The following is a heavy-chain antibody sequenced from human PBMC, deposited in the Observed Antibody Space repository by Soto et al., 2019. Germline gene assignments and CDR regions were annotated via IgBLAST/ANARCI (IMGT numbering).Heavy chain of an antibody. D-gene: IGHD2-21*02. J-gene: IGHJ4*02. CDR2: ISPIFGTA. V-gene: IGHV1-69*01. CDR3: ASGAGVTNAFDY. CDR1: GGTFSSYA. Sequence: VKVSCKASGGTFSSYAISWVRQAPGQGLEWMGGISPIFGTAXYAQKFQGRVTITADESTSTAYMELSSLRSEDTAVYYCASGAGVTNAFDYWGQGTLVTVSS.